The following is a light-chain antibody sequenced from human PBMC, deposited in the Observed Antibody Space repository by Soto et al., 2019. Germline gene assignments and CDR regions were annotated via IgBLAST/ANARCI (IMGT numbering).Light chain of an antibody. CDR2: EVS. Sequence: QSVLTQPASVSGPPGQSITISCTGTSSDVGAYNYVSWYQQHPGKAPKLMIYEVSNRPSGASNRFSGSKSGNTASLTISGLQAEDEADYYCSSYISSSTLVFGTGTKVTV. J-gene: IGLJ1*01. V-gene: IGLV2-14*03. CDR3: SSYISSSTLV. CDR1: SSDVGAYNY.